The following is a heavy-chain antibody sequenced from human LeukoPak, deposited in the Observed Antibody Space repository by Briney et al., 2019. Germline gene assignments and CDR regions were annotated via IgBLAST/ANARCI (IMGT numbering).Heavy chain of an antibody. J-gene: IGHJ4*02. CDR2: FDPEDGET. D-gene: IGHD3-22*01. V-gene: IGHV1-24*01. CDR1: GYTLTELS. CDR3: ATVQKQDYDTRPYYDH. Sequence: ASVKVSCKVYGYTLTELSMHWVRQAPGKGLEWMGGFDPEDGETIYAQKFQGRVTMTEDKSTDTAYMELSSLRSEDTAVYYCATVQKQDYDTRPYYDHWGQGTLVTVSS.